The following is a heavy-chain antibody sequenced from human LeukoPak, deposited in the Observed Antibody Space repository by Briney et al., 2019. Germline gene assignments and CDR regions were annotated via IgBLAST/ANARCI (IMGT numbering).Heavy chain of an antibody. Sequence: SVKVSCKASGGTFTSYAISWVRQAPGQGLEWMGGILPIFGTANYAQKFQGRVTITADESTSTAYMELSRLRSEDTAVYYCARTSYGSGSFENWFDPWGQGTLVTVSS. J-gene: IGHJ5*02. V-gene: IGHV1-69*13. CDR1: GGTFTSYA. CDR3: ARTSYGSGSFENWFDP. D-gene: IGHD3-10*01. CDR2: ILPIFGTA.